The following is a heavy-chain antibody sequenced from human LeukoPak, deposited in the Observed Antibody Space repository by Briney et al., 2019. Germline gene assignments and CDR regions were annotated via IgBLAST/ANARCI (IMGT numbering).Heavy chain of an antibody. D-gene: IGHD6-13*01. CDR1: GGSISSSSYY. Sequence: PSETLSLTCTVSGGSISSSSYYWGWIRQSPGKGLEWIGSIYPSGNTYYNPSLKSRVTISVDTSKNQFSLKLSSVTAADTAVYYCARAYSSSWYFNWFDPWGQGTLVTVSS. CDR3: ARAYSSSWYFNWFDP. J-gene: IGHJ5*02. V-gene: IGHV4-39*07. CDR2: IYPSGNT.